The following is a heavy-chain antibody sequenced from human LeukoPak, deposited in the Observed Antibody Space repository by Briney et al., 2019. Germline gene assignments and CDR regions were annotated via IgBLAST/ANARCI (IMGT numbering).Heavy chain of an antibody. V-gene: IGHV7-4-1*02. CDR3: ARDIRRFPVAGTPGW. Sequence: ASVKVSCKASGYTFTSYAMNWVRRAPGQGLEWMGWINTNTGNPTYAQGFTGRFVFSLDTSVSTAYLQISSLKAEDTAVYYCARDIRRFPVAGTPGWWGQGTLVTVSS. D-gene: IGHD6-19*01. CDR2: INTNTGNP. CDR1: GYTFTSYA. J-gene: IGHJ4*02.